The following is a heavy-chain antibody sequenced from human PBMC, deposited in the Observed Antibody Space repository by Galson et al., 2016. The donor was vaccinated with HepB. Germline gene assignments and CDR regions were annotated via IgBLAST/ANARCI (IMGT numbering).Heavy chain of an antibody. J-gene: IGHJ4*02. D-gene: IGHD5-24*01. CDR1: GFTFGDYY. CDR2: ISTTGSNT. Sequence: SLRLSCAASGFTFGDYYMTWIRQAPGKGLEWVSYISTTGSNTYYADSVKGRFTISRDNAKNSLYVQMNSLRVEDTAVYYCVRDPGYITAAPFFDYWGQGTLVTVSS. V-gene: IGHV3-11*04. CDR3: VRDPGYITAAPFFDY.